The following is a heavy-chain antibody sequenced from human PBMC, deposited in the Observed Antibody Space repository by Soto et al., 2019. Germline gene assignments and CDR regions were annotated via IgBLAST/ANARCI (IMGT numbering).Heavy chain of an antibody. J-gene: IGHJ4*02. D-gene: IGHD5-12*01. CDR2: IKGDGSKA. CDR3: LRGNSGYGNFDY. CDR1: GFTFSSYW. V-gene: IGHV3-74*01. Sequence: GGSLRLSCAASGFTFSSYWMHWVRQAPGKGLVWVSRIKGDGSKANYADSVKGRFTISRDNAKNTLYLQLNSLRAEDTAVYYCLRGNSGYGNFDYWGQGTRVTVSS.